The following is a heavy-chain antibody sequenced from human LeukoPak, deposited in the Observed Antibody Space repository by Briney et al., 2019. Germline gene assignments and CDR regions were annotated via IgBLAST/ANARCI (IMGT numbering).Heavy chain of an antibody. CDR1: GYTFTSYG. Sequence: GASVKVSCKASGYTFTSYGISWVRQAPGQGLEWMGWISAYNGNTNYAQKFQGRVTITADKSTSTAYMELSSLRSEDTAVYYCATVEYSYGNYWGQGTLVTVSS. CDR3: ATVEYSYGNY. V-gene: IGHV1-18*01. J-gene: IGHJ4*02. CDR2: ISAYNGNT. D-gene: IGHD5-18*01.